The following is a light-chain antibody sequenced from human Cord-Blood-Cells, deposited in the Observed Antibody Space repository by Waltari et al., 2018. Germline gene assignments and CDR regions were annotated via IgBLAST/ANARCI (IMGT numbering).Light chain of an antibody. CDR2: GSS. Sequence: EIVMTQSPATLSVSPGERATLPCRASQSVSSNLAWYQQKPGQAPRLLIYGSSTGIPARFSGSGSGTEFTLTISSLQSEDFAVYYCQQYNNWPRTFGQGTKVEIK. V-gene: IGKV3-15*01. CDR3: QQYNNWPRT. CDR1: QSVSSN. J-gene: IGKJ1*01.